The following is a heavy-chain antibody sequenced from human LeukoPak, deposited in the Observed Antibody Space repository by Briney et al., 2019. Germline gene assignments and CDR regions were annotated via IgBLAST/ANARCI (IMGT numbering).Heavy chain of an antibody. D-gene: IGHD3-16*01. Sequence: GGSLRLSCTASGFTFSSSWMTWVRQAPGKGLEWVGRTRNKANSYTTEYAASVKGRFTISRDDSKNSLYLQMNSLKTEDTAVYYCARADRGDRYYFDYWGQGILVTVSS. CDR2: TRNKANSYTT. CDR1: GFTFSSSW. CDR3: ARADRGDRYYFDY. J-gene: IGHJ4*02. V-gene: IGHV3-72*01.